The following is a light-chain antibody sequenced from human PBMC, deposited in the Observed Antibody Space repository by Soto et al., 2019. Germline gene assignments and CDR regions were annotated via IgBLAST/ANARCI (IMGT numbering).Light chain of an antibody. Sequence: DIQMTQSPSSLSASVGDRVTITCRASQSISSYLNWYQQKPGKAPKLLIYAASSLQSGVPSRFSGSGSGTDFTFTISSLQPEDIATYYCQQYDNLPRTFGGGTKVEIK. V-gene: IGKV1-33*01. CDR2: AAS. CDR1: QSISSY. J-gene: IGKJ4*01. CDR3: QQYDNLPRT.